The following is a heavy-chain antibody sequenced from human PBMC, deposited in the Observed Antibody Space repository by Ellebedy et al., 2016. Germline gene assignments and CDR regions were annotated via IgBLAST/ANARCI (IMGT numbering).Heavy chain of an antibody. J-gene: IGHJ4*02. D-gene: IGHD3-3*01. CDR2: ISSSSTTI. V-gene: IGHV3-48*04. Sequence: GGSLRLXXAASGFPFIRYSMNWVRQAPGKGLEWVSYISSSSTTIYYADSVKGRFTISRDNAKNSLFLQMNSLRPADTALYYCAKDLERGLEWSQSAFDYWGQGTLVTVSS. CDR1: GFPFIRYS. CDR3: AKDLERGLEWSQSAFDY.